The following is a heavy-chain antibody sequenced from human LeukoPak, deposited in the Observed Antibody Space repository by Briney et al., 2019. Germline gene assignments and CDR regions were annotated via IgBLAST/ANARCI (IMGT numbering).Heavy chain of an antibody. V-gene: IGHV3-53*01. CDR3: ARVGYYDSSGYFPFDY. J-gene: IGHJ4*02. CDR1: GFTVSSNY. D-gene: IGHD3-22*01. CDR2: IYSGGST. Sequence: GSLRLSCAASGFTVSSNYMSWVRQAPGKGLEWVSVIYSGGSTYYADSVKGQFTISRDNSKNTLYLQMNSLRAEDTAVYYCARVGYYDSSGYFPFDYWGQGTLVTVSS.